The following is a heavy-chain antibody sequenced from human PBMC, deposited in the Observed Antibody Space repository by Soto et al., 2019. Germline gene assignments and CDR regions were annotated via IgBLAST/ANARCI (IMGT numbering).Heavy chain of an antibody. CDR3: ASNTRGYCSGGSCPYAAFDI. V-gene: IGHV1-69*02. J-gene: IGHJ3*02. Sequence: SVKASCKASGGTISSYTISCVRQAPGQGLEWMGRIIPILGIANYAQKFQGRVTITADKSTSTAYMELSSLRSEDTAVYYCASNTRGYCSGGSCPYAAFDIWGQGTMVTVS. D-gene: IGHD2-15*01. CDR2: IIPILGIA. CDR1: GGTISSYT.